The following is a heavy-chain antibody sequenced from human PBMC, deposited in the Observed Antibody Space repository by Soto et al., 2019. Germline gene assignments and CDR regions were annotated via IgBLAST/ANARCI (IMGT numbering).Heavy chain of an antibody. CDR3: AIYGSAWYPLDY. Sequence: QVQLVESGGGVVQPGRSLRLSCAASGFTFSSYGMHWVRQAPGKGLEWVAVISYDGSNKYYADSVKGRFTISRDNSKNTLYLQMSSLRAEDTAVYYCAIYGSAWYPLDYCGQGTLVTVSS. D-gene: IGHD6-19*01. CDR2: ISYDGSNK. V-gene: IGHV3-30*03. J-gene: IGHJ4*02. CDR1: GFTFSSYG.